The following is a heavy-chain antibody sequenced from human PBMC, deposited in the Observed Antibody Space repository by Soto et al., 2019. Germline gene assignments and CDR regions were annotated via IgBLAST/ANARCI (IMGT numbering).Heavy chain of an antibody. D-gene: IGHD2-2*02. CDR3: ARGYRDGYFYAMDV. Sequence: QVLLVQSGAEVKKSGSSVKVSCKASGGTFSSYAINWVRQAPGQGLEWMGGIIPMFGIANYAENFQGRVTISADESTITAYMELSSLTSDDAAVYYCARGYRDGYFYAMDVWGQGTTVTVSS. CDR1: GGTFSSYA. CDR2: IIPMFGIA. V-gene: IGHV1-69*01. J-gene: IGHJ6*02.